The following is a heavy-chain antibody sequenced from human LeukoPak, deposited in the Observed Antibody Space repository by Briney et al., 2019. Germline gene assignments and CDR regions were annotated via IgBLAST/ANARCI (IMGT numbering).Heavy chain of an antibody. V-gene: IGHV4-61*02. CDR3: ARDVDTAMEEYFDY. J-gene: IGHJ4*02. CDR2: IYTSGST. CDR1: GGSISSGSYY. Sequence: SQTLSLTCTVAGGSISSGSYYWSWIRQPAGKGLEWIGRIYTSGSTNYNPSLKSRVTISVDTSKNQFSLKLSSVTAADTAVYYCARDVDTAMEEYFDYWGQGTLVTVSS. D-gene: IGHD5-18*01.